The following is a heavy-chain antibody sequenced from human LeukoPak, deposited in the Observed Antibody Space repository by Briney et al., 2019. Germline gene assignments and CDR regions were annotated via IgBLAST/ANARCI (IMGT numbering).Heavy chain of an antibody. J-gene: IGHJ4*02. D-gene: IGHD3-3*01. CDR1: GYTFTSYA. CDR3: ARGNEIWSGYYMDFDY. Sequence: GAPVKVSCKASGYTFTSYAMNWVRQAPGQGLEWMGWINTNTGNPTYAQGFTGRFVFSLDTSVSTAYLQISSLKAEDTAVYYCARGNEIWSGYYMDFDYWGQGTLVTVSS. CDR2: INTNTGNP. V-gene: IGHV7-4-1*02.